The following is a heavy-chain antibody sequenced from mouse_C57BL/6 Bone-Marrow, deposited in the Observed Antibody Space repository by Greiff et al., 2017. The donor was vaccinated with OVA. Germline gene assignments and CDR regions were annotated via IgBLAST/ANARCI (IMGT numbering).Heavy chain of an antibody. J-gene: IGHJ2*01. CDR3: ARNGWGDY. V-gene: IGHV1-69*01. CDR2: IDPSDSYT. Sequence: QVQLQQPGAELVMPGASVKLSCKASGYTFTSYWMPWVKQRPGQGLEWIGEIDPSDSYTNYNQKFKGKSTLTVDKSSSTAYMQLSSLSSADAAVYYCARNGWGDYWGQGTTLTVSS. D-gene: IGHD2-3*01. CDR1: GYTFTSYW.